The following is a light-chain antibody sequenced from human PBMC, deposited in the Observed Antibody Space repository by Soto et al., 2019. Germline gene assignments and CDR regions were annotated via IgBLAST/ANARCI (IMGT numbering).Light chain of an antibody. Sequence: QSVLTQPPSASGTPGQRVTISCSGSSSNIGSNSVYWYQQLPGTAPKLLIYRNIQRPSGVPDRFSGSKYGTSASLAISGLRSEDEADYYCAAWDDSLSGHVVFGGGTKLTVL. CDR3: AAWDDSLSGHVV. CDR2: RNI. J-gene: IGLJ2*01. CDR1: SSNIGSNS. V-gene: IGLV1-47*01.